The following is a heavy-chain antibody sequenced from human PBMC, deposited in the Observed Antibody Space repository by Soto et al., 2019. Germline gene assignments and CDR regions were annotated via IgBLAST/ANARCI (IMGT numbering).Heavy chain of an antibody. CDR3: AQIHSSSWYLSQTIDYYVDY. D-gene: IGHD6-13*01. J-gene: IGHJ4*02. V-gene: IGHV2-26*01. CDR1: GFSLSNARMG. Sequence: SGPTLVNPTETLTLTCTVSGFSLSNARMGVSWIRQPPGKALEWLAHIFSNDEKSYSTSLKSRLTISKDTSKSQVVLTMTNMDPVDTATYYCAQIHSSSWYLSQTIDYYVDYWGQGTLVTVSS. CDR2: IFSNDEK.